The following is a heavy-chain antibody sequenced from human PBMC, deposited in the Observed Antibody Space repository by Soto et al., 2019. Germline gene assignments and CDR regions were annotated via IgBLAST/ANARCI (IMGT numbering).Heavy chain of an antibody. CDR3: ARDKARLQLGGNYYYAMDV. J-gene: IGHJ6*02. CDR1: GGTFSNYA. CDR2: IIPLFRTP. V-gene: IGHV1-69*12. Sequence: QAQLVQSGAEVKKHGSSVKVSCKASGGTFSNYAISWVRQAPGQGLEWMGGIIPLFRTPDYSQKFQGRVSITAGESTSTAYMELSSLRSEDTAVYYCARDKARLQLGGNYYYAMDVWGQGNTVTVSS. D-gene: IGHD5-12*01.